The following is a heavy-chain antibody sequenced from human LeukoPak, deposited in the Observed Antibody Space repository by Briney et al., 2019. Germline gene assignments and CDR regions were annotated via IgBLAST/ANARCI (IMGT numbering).Heavy chain of an antibody. V-gene: IGHV4-34*01. Sequence: SETLSLTCAVYGGSFSGHYWSWIRQPPGKGLEWIGEINHSGSTKYNPSLKSRVTISVDTSKNQFSLKLSSVTAADTAVYYCARGVSRYIERNVDWFDPWGQGTLVTVSS. CDR3: ARGVSRYIERNVDWFDP. D-gene: IGHD5-18*01. CDR1: GGSFSGHY. J-gene: IGHJ5*02. CDR2: INHSGST.